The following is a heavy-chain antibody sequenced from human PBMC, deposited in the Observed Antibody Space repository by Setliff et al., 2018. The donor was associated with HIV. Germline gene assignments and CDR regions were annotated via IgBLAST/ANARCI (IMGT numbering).Heavy chain of an antibody. J-gene: IGHJ5*02. CDR2: MSYTGTT. CDR1: GGSISSSSYY. CDR3: VRERIGELLNWFDP. D-gene: IGHD3-10*01. Sequence: PSETLSLTCSVSGGSISSSSYYWGWIRQPPGKGLDWIGSMSYTGTTYDNPSLKSRVTISVDTSKNQFSLKRTTVTAADEAVYYCVRERIGELLNWFDPWGQGTLVTVSS. V-gene: IGHV4-39*02.